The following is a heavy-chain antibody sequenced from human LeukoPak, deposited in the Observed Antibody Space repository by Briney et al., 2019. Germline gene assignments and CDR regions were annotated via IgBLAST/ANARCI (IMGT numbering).Heavy chain of an antibody. J-gene: IGHJ5*02. CDR1: GGTFSSYA. CDR3: AREHSSSWYAGPNWFDP. Sequence: GASVKVSCKASGGTFSSYAISWVRQAPGQGLEWMGGIIPIFGTANYARKFQGRVTITTDESTSTAYMELSSLRSEDTAVYYCAREHSSSWYAGPNWFDPWGQGTLVTVSS. V-gene: IGHV1-69*05. CDR2: IIPIFGTA. D-gene: IGHD6-13*01.